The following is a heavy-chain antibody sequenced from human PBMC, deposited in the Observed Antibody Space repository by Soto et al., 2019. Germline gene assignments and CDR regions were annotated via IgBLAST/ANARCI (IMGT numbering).Heavy chain of an antibody. CDR2: IKPAERET. CDR3: VRGGSEWAS. CDR1: GVTFSGYW. J-gene: IGHJ5*02. D-gene: IGHD6-19*01. Sequence: EVQLVESGGGLVQPGASLRLSCTASGVTFSGYWMTWVRQAPRQGLEWVARIKPAERETKYAESVKGRLSISRDNAKNSIYLQMDRLRGEDTAVYYCVRGGSEWASWAQGTLVTVSS. V-gene: IGHV3-7*01.